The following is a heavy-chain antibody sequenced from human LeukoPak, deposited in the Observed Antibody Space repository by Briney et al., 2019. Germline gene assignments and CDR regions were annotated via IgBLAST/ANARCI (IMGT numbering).Heavy chain of an antibody. D-gene: IGHD3-10*01. CDR3: ARRRSGGDLFDY. CDR2: ISTSSSTI. V-gene: IGHV3-48*03. CDR1: GFTFSHYE. Sequence: GGSLRLSCVASGFTFSHYEMNWVRQAPGKGLEWVSYISTSSSTIYYADSVEGRFTISRDNAKNSLYLQMNGLRADDTAIYYCARRRSGGDLFDYWGQGTLVTVSS. J-gene: IGHJ4*02.